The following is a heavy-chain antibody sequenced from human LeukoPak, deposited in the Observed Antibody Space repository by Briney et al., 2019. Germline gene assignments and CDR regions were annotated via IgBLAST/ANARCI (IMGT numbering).Heavy chain of an antibody. J-gene: IGHJ5*02. Sequence: SETLSLTCTVSGGSISSGGYYWSWIRQPPGKGLEWIGYIYHSGSTYYNPSLKSRVTISVDRSKNQFSLKLSSVTAADTAVYYCARDKSSSSDGFDPWGQGTLVTVSS. D-gene: IGHD6-6*01. CDR1: GGSISSGGYY. V-gene: IGHV4-30-2*01. CDR2: IYHSGST. CDR3: ARDKSSSSDGFDP.